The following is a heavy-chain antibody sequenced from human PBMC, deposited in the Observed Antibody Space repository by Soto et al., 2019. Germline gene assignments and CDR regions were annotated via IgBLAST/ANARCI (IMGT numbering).Heavy chain of an antibody. Sequence: PSETLSLTCAVSGGSISSGGYSWSWIRQPPGKGLEWIGYIYHSGSTYYNPSLKSRVTISVDRSKNQFSLKLSSVTAADTAVYYGASAIYGDYDYWGQGTLVTVSS. J-gene: IGHJ4*02. D-gene: IGHD4-17*01. CDR2: IYHSGST. V-gene: IGHV4-30-2*01. CDR3: ASAIYGDYDY. CDR1: GGSISSGGYS.